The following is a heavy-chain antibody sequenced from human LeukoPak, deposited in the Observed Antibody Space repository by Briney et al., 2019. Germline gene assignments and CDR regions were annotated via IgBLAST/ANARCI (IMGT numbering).Heavy chain of an antibody. CDR3: ARARSHGLRYFDYDY. V-gene: IGHV4-34*01. CDR1: GGSFSGYY. Sequence: PSETPSLTCAVYGGSFSGYYWSWIRQPPGKGLEWIGEINHSGSTNYNPSLKSRVTISVDTSKNQFSLKLSSVTAADTAVYYCARARSHGLRYFDYDYWGQGTLVTVSS. CDR2: INHSGST. D-gene: IGHD3-9*01. J-gene: IGHJ4*02.